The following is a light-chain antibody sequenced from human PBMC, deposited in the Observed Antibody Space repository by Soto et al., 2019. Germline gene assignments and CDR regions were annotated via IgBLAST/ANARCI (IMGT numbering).Light chain of an antibody. CDR2: AAS. CDR3: QHLNSYPLT. CDR1: QDISSY. Sequence: GDRVTITCRASQDISSYVAWYQQKPGKAPKLLIYAASTLQSGVPSRFSGSGSETEFTLTINTLQPEDFATYYCQHLNSYPLTFGQGTRLE. J-gene: IGKJ5*01. V-gene: IGKV1-9*01.